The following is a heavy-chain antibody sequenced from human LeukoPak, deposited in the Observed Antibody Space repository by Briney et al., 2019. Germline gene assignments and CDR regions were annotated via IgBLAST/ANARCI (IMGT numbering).Heavy chain of an antibody. CDR1: GFSLSTSGVG. D-gene: IGHD3-22*01. J-gene: IGHJ4*02. V-gene: IGHV2-5*02. Sequence: SGPTLVNPTQTLTLTFTFSGFSLSTSGVGVGWIRQPPGKALEWLALIYWDDDKRYSPSLKSRLTIIKDTSKNQVVLTMTNMDPVDTATYYCARLYDSSGYFGVDYWGQGALVTVSS. CDR2: IYWDDDK. CDR3: ARLYDSSGYFGVDY.